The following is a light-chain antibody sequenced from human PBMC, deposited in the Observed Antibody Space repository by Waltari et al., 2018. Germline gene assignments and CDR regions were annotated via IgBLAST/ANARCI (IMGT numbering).Light chain of an antibody. J-gene: IGLJ2*01. CDR1: DYNIGNHF. CDR2: RNN. Sequence: QSVLSQPPSASGTPGQRVTISCSGSDYNIGNHFVYWYHQLPGAAPKLLIYRNNHRPSGVPDRFPGSKSGPSASLVISGLRSEEDALYYCASWDGSLGGVVFGGGTKLTVL. CDR3: ASWDGSLGGVV. V-gene: IGLV1-47*01.